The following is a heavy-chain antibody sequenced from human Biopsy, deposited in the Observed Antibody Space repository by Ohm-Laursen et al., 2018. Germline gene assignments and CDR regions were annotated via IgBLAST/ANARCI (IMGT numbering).Heavy chain of an antibody. CDR1: GGAFTNYA. J-gene: IGHJ6*02. D-gene: IGHD6-19*01. CDR3: VAYPSSGFFENNDDFAMDV. CDR2: VITVSETA. V-gene: IGHV1-69*01. Sequence: SSVKVSCKASGGAFTNYAINWVRQAPGHGLEWMGGVITVSETAGYAERFQGRVTITADVTTTTAYMDLSGLRSEEPAVYYCVAYPSSGFFENNDDFAMDVWGQGTTVIVSS.